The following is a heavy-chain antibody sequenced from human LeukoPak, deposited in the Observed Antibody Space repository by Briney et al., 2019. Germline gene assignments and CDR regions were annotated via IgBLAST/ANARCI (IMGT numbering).Heavy chain of an antibody. V-gene: IGHV4-59*01. CDR1: GGSISSYY. CDR2: IYYSGTT. D-gene: IGHD6-13*01. Sequence: PSETLSLTCTVSGGSISSYYWSWIRQPPGKGLEWIGYIYYSGTTNYNPSLKSRVTISVDTSKNQFSLKLSSVTAADTAVYYCARGVYIAAAKYGYWGQGTLVTVPS. J-gene: IGHJ4*02. CDR3: ARGVYIAAAKYGY.